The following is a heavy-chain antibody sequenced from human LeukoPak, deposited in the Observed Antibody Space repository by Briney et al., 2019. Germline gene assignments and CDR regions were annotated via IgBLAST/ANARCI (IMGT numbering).Heavy chain of an antibody. CDR3: ARGIAAAGGDFDY. J-gene: IGHJ4*02. CDR1: GGSISSSSYY. Sequence: SETLSLTCTVSGGSISSSSYYWGWIRQPPGKGLEWIGSIYYSGSTYYNPSLKSRVTISVDTSKNQFSLKLSSVTAADTAVYYCARGIAAAGGDFDYWGQGTLVTVSS. V-gene: IGHV4-39*07. CDR2: IYYSGST. D-gene: IGHD6-13*01.